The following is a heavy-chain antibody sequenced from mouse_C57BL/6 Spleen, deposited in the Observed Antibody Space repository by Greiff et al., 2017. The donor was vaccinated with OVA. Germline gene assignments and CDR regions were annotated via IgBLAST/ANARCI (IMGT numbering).Heavy chain of an antibody. CDR2: IYPGDGDT. V-gene: IGHV1-82*01. CDR3: ARVTAQATYAMDY. Sequence: VKLMESGPELVKPGASVKISCKASGYAFSSSWMNWVKQRPGKGLEWIGRIYPGDGDTNYNGKFKGKATLTADKSSSTASMQLSSLTSEDSAVYFCARVTAQATYAMDYWGQGTSVTVSS. J-gene: IGHJ4*01. CDR1: GYAFSSSW. D-gene: IGHD3-2*02.